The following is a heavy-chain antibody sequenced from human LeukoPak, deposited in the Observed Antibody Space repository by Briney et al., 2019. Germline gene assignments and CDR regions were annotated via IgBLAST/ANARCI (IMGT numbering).Heavy chain of an antibody. J-gene: IGHJ4*02. D-gene: IGHD3-10*01. Sequence: PGGSLRLSCVVSGFTFNNYGMSWVRQAPGKGLEWVSAISGSGFNTYYADSVKGRFTISRDNSQNTLYLQMNSLRAEDTAVYYCAKLTDGPGLAYYFDYWGQGTLVTVSS. CDR3: AKLTDGPGLAYYFDY. CDR2: ISGSGFNT. V-gene: IGHV3-23*01. CDR1: GFTFNNYG.